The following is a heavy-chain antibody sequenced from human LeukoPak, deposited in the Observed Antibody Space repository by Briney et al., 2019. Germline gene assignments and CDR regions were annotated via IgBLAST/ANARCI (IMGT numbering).Heavy chain of an antibody. J-gene: IGHJ2*01. D-gene: IGHD4-23*01. V-gene: IGHV3-11*04. CDR3: ARATVGRYFDL. CDR1: GGSISSSSYY. CDR2: ISSGSSTI. Sequence: LSLTCTVSGGSISSSSYYWGWIRQPPGKGLEWVSFISSGSSTIYYADSVKGRFTVSRDNADNSLYLQMNSLRAEDTAVYFCARATVGRYFDLWGRGTLVTVSS.